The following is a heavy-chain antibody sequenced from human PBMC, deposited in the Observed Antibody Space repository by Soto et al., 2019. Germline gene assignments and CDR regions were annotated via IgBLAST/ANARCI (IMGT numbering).Heavy chain of an antibody. CDR3: VRTPGDTMDY. CDR2: ISYDGSKK. J-gene: IGHJ4*02. CDR1: GFTLSNYA. D-gene: IGHD3-3*01. Sequence: QVQLVESEGGVVQPGRSLRLSCAASGFTLSNYAMHWVRQAPGKGLEWVATISYDGSKKNYADSVKGRFTISRDNSKNALYRPMNSLRAEETAVYYCVRTPGDTMDYWGKGTLVTFSS. V-gene: IGHV3-30-3*01.